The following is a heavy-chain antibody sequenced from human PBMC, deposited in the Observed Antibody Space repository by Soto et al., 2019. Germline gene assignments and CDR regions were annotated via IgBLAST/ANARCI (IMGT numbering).Heavy chain of an antibody. CDR1: GFTVSINY. Sequence: GSLRLSCAASGFTVSINYMSWVRQAPGKGLEWVSVIYSGGSTYYADSVKGRFTISRDNSKNTLYLQMNSLRAEDTAVYYCARAPNNYYDSSGYYDYWGQGTLVTVSS. V-gene: IGHV3-53*01. J-gene: IGHJ4*02. CDR3: ARAPNNYYDSSGYYDY. D-gene: IGHD3-22*01. CDR2: IYSGGST.